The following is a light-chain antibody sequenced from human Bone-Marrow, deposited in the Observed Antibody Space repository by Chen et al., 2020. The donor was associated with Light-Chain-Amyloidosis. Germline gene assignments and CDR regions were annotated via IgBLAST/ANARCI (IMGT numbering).Light chain of an antibody. J-gene: IGKJ1*01. V-gene: IGKV4-1*01. CDR1: QSVLYSSNNKNY. CDR2: WAS. Sequence: DIVMTQSPDSLPVSLGERATVNCKSRQSVLYSSNNKNYLAWYQQKPGQPPKLLIYWASTRESGVPDRFSGSGSGTDFTLTISSLQAEDVAVYYCQQYYSTPPTFGQGTRVEIK. CDR3: QQYYSTPPT.